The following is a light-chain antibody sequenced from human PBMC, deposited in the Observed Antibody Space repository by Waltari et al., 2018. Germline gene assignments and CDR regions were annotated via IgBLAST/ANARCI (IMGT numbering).Light chain of an antibody. CDR1: YIGAKS. J-gene: IGLJ2*01. V-gene: IGLV3-21*02. Sequence: SYVLTQAPSVSVAPGQTARVTCGGNYIGAKSAHCYQQKPGRAPVLVVYDDSDRPSGIAERFSGSNSGSTATLTISRVEAGDEADYYCQVWDSSSDHVVFGGGTKLTVL. CDR2: DDS. CDR3: QVWDSSSDHVV.